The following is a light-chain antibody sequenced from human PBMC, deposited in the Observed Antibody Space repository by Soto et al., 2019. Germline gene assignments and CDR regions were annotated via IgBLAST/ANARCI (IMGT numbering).Light chain of an antibody. V-gene: IGLV2-11*01. CDR2: DVS. CDR1: RLDVGAYNY. J-gene: IGLJ1*01. CDR3: CSYAGSYYV. Sequence: SLTQPRPVSGAPGQSGALSRSGNRLDVGAYNYVSWYQQHPGKAPKLIIYDVSERPSGVPDRFSGSKSGNTASLTISGLQAEDESDYYCCSYAGSYYVFGPGTKVTVL.